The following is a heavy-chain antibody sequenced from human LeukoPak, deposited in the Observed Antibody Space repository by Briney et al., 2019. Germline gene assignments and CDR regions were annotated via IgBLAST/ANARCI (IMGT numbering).Heavy chain of an antibody. Sequence: SVKVSCKASGGTFSSYAISWVRQAPGQGLEWMGRIIPILGIANYAQKFQGRVTITADKSTSTAYMELSSLRSEDTAVYYCARFLNIAAAGMVRMDVWGQGTTVTVSS. CDR1: GGTFSSYA. J-gene: IGHJ6*02. CDR3: ARFLNIAAAGMVRMDV. D-gene: IGHD6-13*01. CDR2: IIPILGIA. V-gene: IGHV1-69*04.